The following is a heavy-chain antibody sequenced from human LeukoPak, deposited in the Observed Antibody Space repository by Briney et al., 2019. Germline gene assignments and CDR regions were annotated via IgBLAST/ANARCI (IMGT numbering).Heavy chain of an antibody. Sequence: ASVKVSCKASGYTFTGYYMHWVRQAPGQGLEWMGWINPNSGGTNCAQKFQGRVTMTRDTSISTAYMELSRLRSDDTAVYYCARGLTTVTLYYFDYWGQGTLVTVSS. J-gene: IGHJ4*02. CDR1: GYTFTGYY. V-gene: IGHV1-2*02. CDR2: INPNSGGT. D-gene: IGHD4-11*01. CDR3: ARGLTTVTLYYFDY.